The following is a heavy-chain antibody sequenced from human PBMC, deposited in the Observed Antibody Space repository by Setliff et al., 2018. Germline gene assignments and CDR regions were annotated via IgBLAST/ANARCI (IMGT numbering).Heavy chain of an antibody. J-gene: IGHJ4*02. CDR3: ARDCSGGSCYDY. Sequence: GSLRLSCAASGFTFSSYSMNWVRQAPGKGLEWVSSISSSSSYIYYADSVKGRFTIPRDNAKNSLYLQMNSLRAEDTAVYYCARDCSGGSCYDYWGQGTLVTVSS. CDR2: ISSSSSYI. CDR1: GFTFSSYS. D-gene: IGHD2-15*01. V-gene: IGHV3-21*01.